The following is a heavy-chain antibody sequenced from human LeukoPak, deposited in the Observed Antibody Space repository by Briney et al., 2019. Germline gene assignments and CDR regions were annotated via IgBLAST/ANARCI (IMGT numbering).Heavy chain of an antibody. CDR1: GYSFTSYW. CDR3: ARTGSSWDQGYDY. D-gene: IGHD6-13*01. J-gene: IGHJ4*02. Sequence: GESLKISCKGSGYSFTSYWIGWGRQMPGKGLEWMGIISPGASDPRYSPSFQGQVTISADKSISTAYLQWSSLKASDTAMYYCARTGSSWDQGYDYWGQGTLVTVSS. V-gene: IGHV5-51*01. CDR2: ISPGASDP.